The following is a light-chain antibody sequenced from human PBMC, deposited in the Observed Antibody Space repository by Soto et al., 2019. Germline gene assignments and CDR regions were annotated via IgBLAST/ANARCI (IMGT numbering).Light chain of an antibody. J-gene: IGLJ1*01. CDR3: CSFAGNYLYV. CDR2: DVS. CDR1: SSDVGGYNY. Sequence: QSVLTQPRSVSGSPGQSFTISCTGTSSDVGGYNYVSWYLQHPGKAPKVMIYDVSKRPSGVPDRFSGSKSGNTASLTISGLQSEDEADYYCCSFAGNYLYVFGTGTKLTVL. V-gene: IGLV2-11*01.